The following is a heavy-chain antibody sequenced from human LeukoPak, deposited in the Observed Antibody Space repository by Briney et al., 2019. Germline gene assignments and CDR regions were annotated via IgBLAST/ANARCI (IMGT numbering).Heavy chain of an antibody. Sequence: GGSLRLSCAASGFTVSSNYMSWVRQAPGTGLEWVANIKEDGSEKNYVDSVKGRFTISRDNAENSVYLQMNDLRAEDTGVYYCVTKEPSTSGWSYWGQGTLVTVSS. V-gene: IGHV3-7*01. CDR2: IKEDGSEK. D-gene: IGHD6-19*01. J-gene: IGHJ4*02. CDR3: VTKEPSTSGWSY. CDR1: GFTVSSNY.